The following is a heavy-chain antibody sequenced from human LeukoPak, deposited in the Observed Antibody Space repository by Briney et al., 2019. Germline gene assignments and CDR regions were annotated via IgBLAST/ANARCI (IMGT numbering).Heavy chain of an antibody. CDR3: ARSPMIVVVTDFDY. CDR1: GYTFTSYG. Sequence: GASVKLSCRASGYTFTSYGITWVRQAPGQGLEWMGWISAYNGNTNYAQKLKGRVTMTTDTSTSTAYMELRSLRSDDTAVYYCARSPMIVVVTDFDYWGQGTLVTVSS. J-gene: IGHJ4*02. CDR2: ISAYNGNT. D-gene: IGHD3-22*01. V-gene: IGHV1-18*01.